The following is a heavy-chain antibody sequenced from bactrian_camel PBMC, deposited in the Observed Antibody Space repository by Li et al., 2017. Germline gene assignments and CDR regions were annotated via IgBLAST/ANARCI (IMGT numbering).Heavy chain of an antibody. D-gene: IGHD2*01. V-gene: IGHV3S53*01. Sequence: VQLVESGGGSVATGGSLRLSCVISGYGYSGNCLGWFRQTPGKEREGVAVLYLKDRPTYVDSVKGRFTISQDNAKNTVYLQMNSLKPEDTAMFYCALLPRVIFSGPCRPETNEYSYWGQGTQVTVS. J-gene: IGHJ4*01. CDR3: ALLPRVIFSGPCRPETNEYSY. CDR2: LYLKDRP. CDR1: GYGYSGNC.